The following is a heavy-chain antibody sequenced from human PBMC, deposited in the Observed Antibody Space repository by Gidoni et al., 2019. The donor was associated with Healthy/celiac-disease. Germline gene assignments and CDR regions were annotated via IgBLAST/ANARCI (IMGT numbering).Heavy chain of an antibody. V-gene: IGHV4-39*01. Sequence: QLQLQESGPGLVKPSETLSLTCTVSGGSIRNRNYYWGWIRQPPGKGLEWIGNIYYSGSTYYNPSLMSRVTISLDTSKNQFSLKLSSVTAADTAVYFCARQGGKQSQGDHAFDIWGQGTVVAVSS. D-gene: IGHD3-16*01. CDR2: IYYSGST. CDR3: ARQGGKQSQGDHAFDI. CDR1: GGSIRNRNYY. J-gene: IGHJ3*02.